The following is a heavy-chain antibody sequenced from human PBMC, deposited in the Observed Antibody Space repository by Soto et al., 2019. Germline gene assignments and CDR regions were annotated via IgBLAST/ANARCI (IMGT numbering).Heavy chain of an antibody. CDR1: GCTFSSYA. Sequence: GGSLRLSCAASGCTFSSYAMHWVRQAPGKGLEWVAVISYDGSNKYYADSVKGRFTISRDNSKNTLYLQMNSLRAEDTAVYYCARDVGRNDVLGWFDPWGQGTLVTVSS. CDR2: ISYDGSNK. D-gene: IGHD1-1*01. J-gene: IGHJ5*02. CDR3: ARDVGRNDVLGWFDP. V-gene: IGHV3-30-3*01.